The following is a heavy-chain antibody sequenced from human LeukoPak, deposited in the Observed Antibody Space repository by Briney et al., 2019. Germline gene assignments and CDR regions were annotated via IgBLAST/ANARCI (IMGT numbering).Heavy chain of an antibody. CDR1: GGSFSGYY. J-gene: IGHJ6*03. Sequence: MPSETLSLTCAVYGGSFSGYYWSWIRQPPGKGLEWIGEINHSGSTNYNPSLKSRVTISVDTSKNQFSLKLSSVTAADTAVYYCARGSPPPPYYDILTGYYKYYYYYMDVWGKGTTVTVSS. D-gene: IGHD3-9*01. CDR2: INHSGST. CDR3: ARGSPPPPYYDILTGYYKYYYYYMDV. V-gene: IGHV4-34*01.